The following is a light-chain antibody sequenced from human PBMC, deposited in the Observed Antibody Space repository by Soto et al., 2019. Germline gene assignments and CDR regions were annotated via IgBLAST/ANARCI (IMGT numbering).Light chain of an antibody. J-gene: IGLJ1*01. CDR1: SSNVGSYKL. CDR2: EVN. Sequence: QSALTQPASVSGSPGQSITISCTGTSSNVGSYKLVSWYQQHPGKAPKLMIFEVNKWPSGVSNRFSGSKSGNTASLTISGLKVEDEADYYCCSSGGSPTYVFGTGTKVTVL. CDR3: CSSGGSPTYV. V-gene: IGLV2-23*02.